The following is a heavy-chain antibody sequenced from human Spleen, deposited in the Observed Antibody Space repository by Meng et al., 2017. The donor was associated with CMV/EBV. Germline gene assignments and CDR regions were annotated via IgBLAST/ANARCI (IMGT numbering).Heavy chain of an antibody. Sequence: LSCAASGFTCSSDAMSWCRLAPGKGLEWVSSISGRGTYTYHADSVKGRFTISRDNSKNTLYLQMNSLRVEDAAVYYCAKDTMGALDYWGQGSLVTVSS. V-gene: IGHV3-23*01. CDR2: ISGRGTYT. CDR3: AKDTMGALDY. CDR1: GFTCSSDA. J-gene: IGHJ4*02. D-gene: IGHD3-16*01.